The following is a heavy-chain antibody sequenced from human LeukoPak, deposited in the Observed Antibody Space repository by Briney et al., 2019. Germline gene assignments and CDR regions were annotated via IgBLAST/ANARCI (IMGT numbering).Heavy chain of an antibody. CDR2: ISGSGGST. CDR1: GFTFSSYA. Sequence: LTGGSLRLSCAASGFTFSSYAMSWVRQPPGKGLEWVSAISGSGGSTYYADSVKGRFAISRDNSKNKLYLPMNSLRAEDTAVYYCAKDQSTGTCYYYYDYMDVWGKGTTVTVSS. J-gene: IGHJ6*03. V-gene: IGHV3-23*01. D-gene: IGHD7-27*01. CDR3: AKDQSTGTCYYYYDYMDV.